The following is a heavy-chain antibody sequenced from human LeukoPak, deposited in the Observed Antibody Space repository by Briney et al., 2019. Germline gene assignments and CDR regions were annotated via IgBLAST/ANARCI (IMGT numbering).Heavy chain of an antibody. CDR2: IYPGDSDT. CDR3: ARARYCSAGSCYAEY. J-gene: IGHJ4*02. CDR1: GYSFTTYW. V-gene: IGHV5-51*01. Sequence: GESLKISCKGSGYSFTTYWIGWVRQMPGKGLEWMGIIYPGDSDTRYSPSFQGLVTISADKSIGTAYLQWSSLKASDTAMYYCARARYCSAGSCYAEYWGRGTLVTVSS. D-gene: IGHD2-15*01.